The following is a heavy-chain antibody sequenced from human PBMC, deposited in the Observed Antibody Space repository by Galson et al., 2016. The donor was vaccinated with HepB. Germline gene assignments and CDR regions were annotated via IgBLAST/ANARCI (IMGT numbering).Heavy chain of an antibody. D-gene: IGHD3-9*01. Sequence: SLRLSCAASGFTFSSYSMHWVRQAPGKGLEWVSSISSSSSYIYYADSVKGRFTISRDNAKNSLYLQMNSLRAEDTAVYYCASHYDISTGYFYGYYFDYWGQGTLVTVSS. CDR3: ASHYDISTGYFYGYYFDY. V-gene: IGHV3-21*06. CDR2: ISSSSSYI. CDR1: GFTFSSYS. J-gene: IGHJ4*02.